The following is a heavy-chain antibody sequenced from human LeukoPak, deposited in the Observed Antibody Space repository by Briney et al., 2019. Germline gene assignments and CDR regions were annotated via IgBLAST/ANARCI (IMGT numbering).Heavy chain of an antibody. CDR3: ARVGQRYYDILTGYYLFDY. D-gene: IGHD3-9*01. CDR1: GGSFSGYY. J-gene: IGHJ4*02. Sequence: SETLSLTCAVYGGSFSGYYWSWIRQPPGKGLEWIGEINHSGSTYYNPSLKSRVTISVDTSKNQFSLKLSSVTAADTAVYYCARVGQRYYDILTGYYLFDYWGQGTLVTVSS. V-gene: IGHV4-34*01. CDR2: INHSGST.